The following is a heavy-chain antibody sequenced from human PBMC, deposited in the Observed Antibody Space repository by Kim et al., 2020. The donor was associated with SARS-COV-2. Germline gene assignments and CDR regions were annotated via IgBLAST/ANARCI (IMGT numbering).Heavy chain of an antibody. CDR2: IYPGDSDT. J-gene: IGHJ6*02. CDR3: ARQQRYDILTGYYRPSDYYYGMDV. Sequence: GESLKISCKGSGYSFTSYWIGWVRQMPGKGLEWMGIIYPGDSDTRYSPSFQGQVTISADKSISTAYLQWSSLKASDTAMYYCARQQRYDILTGYYRPSDYYYGMDVWGQGTTVTVSS. V-gene: IGHV5-51*01. CDR1: GYSFTSYW. D-gene: IGHD3-9*01.